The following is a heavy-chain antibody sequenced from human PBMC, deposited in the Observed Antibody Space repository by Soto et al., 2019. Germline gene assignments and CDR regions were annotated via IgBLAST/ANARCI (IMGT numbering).Heavy chain of an antibody. D-gene: IGHD1-26*01. CDR3: ARELGGRLQYYYYYGMDV. J-gene: IGHJ6*02. V-gene: IGHV1-2*04. CDR1: GYTFSVYY. Sequence: ASVKVSCKASGYTFSVYYMHWVRQARGQGLEWMGWINTNSGGTNYAQKFQGWVTMTRDTSISTDYMELSRLRSDDTAVYYYARELGGRLQYYYYYGMDVWGQGTTVTVSS. CDR2: INTNSGGT.